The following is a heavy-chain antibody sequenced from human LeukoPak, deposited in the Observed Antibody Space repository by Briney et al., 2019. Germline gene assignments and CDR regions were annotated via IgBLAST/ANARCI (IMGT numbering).Heavy chain of an antibody. D-gene: IGHD6-25*01. CDR1: GYSFSYFG. CDR2: ISGYNGNT. V-gene: IGHV1-18*01. Sequence: GASVKVSCKASGYSFSYFGINWVRQAPGQGLEWMGWISGYNGNTNYAQKSEGRLTLTTDTATSTVYMELRNLRSDDTAVYYCARGLDAAAGLANFDYWGQGTLVTASS. J-gene: IGHJ4*02. CDR3: ARGLDAAAGLANFDY.